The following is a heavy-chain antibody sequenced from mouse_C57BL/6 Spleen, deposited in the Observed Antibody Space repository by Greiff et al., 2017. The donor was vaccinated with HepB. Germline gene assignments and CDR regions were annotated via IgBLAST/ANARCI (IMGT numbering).Heavy chain of an antibody. V-gene: IGHV5-17*01. Sequence: DVKLVESGGGLVKPGGSLKLSCAASGFTFSDYGMHWVRQAPEKGLEWVAYISSGSSTIYYADTVKGRFTISRDNAKNTLFLQMTSLRSEDTAMYYCARGHYYGSSHWYFDVWGTGTTVTVSS. CDR3: ARGHYYGSSHWYFDV. D-gene: IGHD1-1*01. CDR2: ISSGSSTI. CDR1: GFTFSDYG. J-gene: IGHJ1*03.